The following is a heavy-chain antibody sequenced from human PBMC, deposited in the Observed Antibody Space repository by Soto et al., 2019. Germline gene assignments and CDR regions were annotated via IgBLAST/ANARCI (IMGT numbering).Heavy chain of an antibody. Sequence: ESGGGLVKPGGSLRLSCAASGFTFSSYSMNWVRQAPGKGLEWVSSISSSSSYIYYADSVKGRFTISRDNAKNSLDLQMNSLRAEDTAVYYCASHPRDSSGYWYYFDYWGQGTLVTVSS. CDR1: GFTFSSYS. J-gene: IGHJ4*02. CDR3: ASHPRDSSGYWYYFDY. V-gene: IGHV3-21*01. D-gene: IGHD3-22*01. CDR2: ISSSSSYI.